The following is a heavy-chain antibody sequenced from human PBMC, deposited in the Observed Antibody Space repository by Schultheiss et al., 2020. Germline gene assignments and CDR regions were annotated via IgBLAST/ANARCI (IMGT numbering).Heavy chain of an antibody. CDR3: ARDRAGYYYYGMDV. J-gene: IGHJ6*02. CDR1: GYTFTSYA. CDR2: INPYSGDT. Sequence: ASVKVSCKASGYTFTSYAMNWVRQAPGQGLEWMGWINPYSGDTKYTQNFQGRVTMTRDTSITTAYMELSRLRSDDTAVYYCARDRAGYYYYGMDVWGQGTTVTVSS. D-gene: IGHD3-10*01. V-gene: IGHV1-2*02.